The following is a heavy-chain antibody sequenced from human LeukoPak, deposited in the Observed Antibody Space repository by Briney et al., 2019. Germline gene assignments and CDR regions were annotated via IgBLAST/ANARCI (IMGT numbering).Heavy chain of an antibody. CDR2: IYTSGST. Sequence: PSETLSLTCTVSGASIISGTYYWSWIRQPAGKGLEWLGRIYTSGSTDYNPSLKSRVTISLDTSKNQFSLKLSSVTAADTAVYYCARHMTVVTGYFDYWGQGTLVTVSS. CDR1: GASIISGTYY. CDR3: ARHMTVVTGYFDY. V-gene: IGHV4-61*02. D-gene: IGHD4-23*01. J-gene: IGHJ4*02.